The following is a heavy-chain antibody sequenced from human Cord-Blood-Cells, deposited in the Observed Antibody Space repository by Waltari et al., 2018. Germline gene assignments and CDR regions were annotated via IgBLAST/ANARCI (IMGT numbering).Heavy chain of an antibody. D-gene: IGHD3-22*01. CDR3: AKDPSYYDSSGYYYFDY. J-gene: IGHJ4*02. Sequence: GMHWVRQAPGKGLEWVAVISYDGSNKYYADSVKGRFTISRDNSKNTLYLQMNSLRAEDTAVCYCAKDPSYYDSSGYYYFDYWGQGTLVTVSS. CDR2: ISYDGSNK. V-gene: IGHV3-30*18. CDR1: G.